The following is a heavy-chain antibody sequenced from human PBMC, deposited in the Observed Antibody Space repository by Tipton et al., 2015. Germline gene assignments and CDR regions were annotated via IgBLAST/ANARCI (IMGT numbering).Heavy chain of an antibody. CDR1: GGSVSSGSYY. Sequence: TLSLTCTVSGGSVSSGSYYWSWIRQPPGKGLEWIGYISYTETSHYNASLKRRVTISIDTSKNLFSLKLSSVTAADTAVYYCARDLEHGMDVWGQGTTVTVSS. D-gene: IGHD5-24*01. CDR2: ISYTETS. J-gene: IGHJ6*02. V-gene: IGHV4-61*01. CDR3: ARDLEHGMDV.